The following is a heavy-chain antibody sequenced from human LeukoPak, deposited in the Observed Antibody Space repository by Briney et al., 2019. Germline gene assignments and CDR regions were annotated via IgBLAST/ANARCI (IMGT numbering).Heavy chain of an antibody. Sequence: GGSLRLSCAASGFTFSSYEMNWVRQAPGKGLVWISYISGRGGIIYYADSVKGRFTISRDNAKNSLYLQLNSLRAEDTAVYYCARDYDYGDHVLDYWGQGTLVTVSS. CDR1: GFTFSSYE. CDR2: ISGRGGII. D-gene: IGHD4-17*01. V-gene: IGHV3-48*03. J-gene: IGHJ4*02. CDR3: ARDYDYGDHVLDY.